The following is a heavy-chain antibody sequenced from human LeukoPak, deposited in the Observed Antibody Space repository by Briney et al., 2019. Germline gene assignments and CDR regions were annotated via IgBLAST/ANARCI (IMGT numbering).Heavy chain of an antibody. D-gene: IGHD6-19*01. CDR1: GFTFSSYA. V-gene: IGHV3-23*01. Sequence: GGSLRLSCAASGFTFSSYAMSWVRQAPGKGLEWVSAISGSGGSTYYADSVKGRFTISRDNFKNTLYLQMNSLRAEDTAVYYCAKGRVAGTGRILNWGQGTLVTVSS. CDR3: AKGRVAGTGRILN. J-gene: IGHJ4*02. CDR2: ISGSGGST.